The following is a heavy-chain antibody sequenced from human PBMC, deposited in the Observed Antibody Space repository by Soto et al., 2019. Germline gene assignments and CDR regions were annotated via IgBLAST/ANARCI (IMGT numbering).Heavy chain of an antibody. J-gene: IGHJ3*01. CDR3: ARGDRGAFDL. D-gene: IGHD1-26*01. CDR1: GFTFSYYW. Sequence: EVQLLESGGGLVQPGESLRLSCAASGFTFSYYWMHWVRQAPGMGLVWVSRIHSDGSSTTYADSVKGRFTISRDNARNTLYLQINRLRAEDTAVYYCARGDRGAFDLWGQGTVLTVSS. V-gene: IGHV3-74*01. CDR2: IHSDGSST.